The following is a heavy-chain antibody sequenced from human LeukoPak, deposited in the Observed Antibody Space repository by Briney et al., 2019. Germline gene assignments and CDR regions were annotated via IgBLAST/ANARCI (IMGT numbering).Heavy chain of an antibody. J-gene: IGHJ4*02. D-gene: IGHD3-10*01. Sequence: GRSLRLSCAASGFTFDDYAMHWVRQAPGKGLEWVSGISWNSGSIGYADSVKGRFTISRDNAKNSLYLQMNSLRAEDTAVYYCGKGPLSFGDYVDYWGQGTLVTVSS. CDR3: GKGPLSFGDYVDY. CDR2: ISWNSGSI. V-gene: IGHV3-9*01. CDR1: GFTFDDYA.